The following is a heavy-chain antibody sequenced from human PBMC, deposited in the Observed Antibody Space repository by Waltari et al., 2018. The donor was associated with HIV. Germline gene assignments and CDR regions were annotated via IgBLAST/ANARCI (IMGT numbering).Heavy chain of an antibody. J-gene: IGHJ4*02. D-gene: IGHD6-13*01. Sequence: QVPLVESGGGVVQPGRSLRLSCATSGFTLSSYGMHWVRQAPGKGLWWVTVIWYDGSKKYYADAVKGRFTISRDNSKNTLYLQMNSLRIEDTAVYYCARKYSSSWGAPFDYWGQGTLVTVSS. CDR1: GFTLSSYG. CDR3: ARKYSSSWGAPFDY. CDR2: IWYDGSKK. V-gene: IGHV3-33*01.